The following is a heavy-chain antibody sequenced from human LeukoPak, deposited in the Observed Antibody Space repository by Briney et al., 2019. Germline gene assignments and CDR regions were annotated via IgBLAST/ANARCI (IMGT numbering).Heavy chain of an antibody. CDR3: ARVGYSGYDRIDY. CDR1: GGSFSGYY. Sequence: PSETLSLTRAVYGGSFSGYYWSWIRQPPGKGLEWIGEINHSGSTNYNPSLKSRVTISVDTSKNQFSLKLSSVTAADTAVYYCARVGYSGYDRIDYWGQGTLVTVSS. CDR2: INHSGST. V-gene: IGHV4-34*01. D-gene: IGHD5-12*01. J-gene: IGHJ4*02.